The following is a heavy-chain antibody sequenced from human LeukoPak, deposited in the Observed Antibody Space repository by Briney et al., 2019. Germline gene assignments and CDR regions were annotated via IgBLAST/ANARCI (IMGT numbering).Heavy chain of an antibody. V-gene: IGHV3-30*02. J-gene: IGHJ5*02. CDR3: TRGTGETNGHNWFDP. CDR2: IRSDGSNE. D-gene: IGHD3-10*01. Sequence: GGSLRLSCVISGYTFTHYGFHWVRQAPGKGLEWVAFIRSDGSNEYYADSVKGRFTISRDNSKNTLYLQMNSLRADDTAVYYCTRGTGETNGHNWFDPWGQGILVTVSS. CDR1: GYTFTHYG.